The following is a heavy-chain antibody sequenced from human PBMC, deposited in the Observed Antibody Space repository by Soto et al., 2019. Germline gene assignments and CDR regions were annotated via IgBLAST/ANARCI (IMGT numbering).Heavy chain of an antibody. Sequence: GGFLRLSCAASGVTFSSYSMNWVRQAPGKGLEWVSYISSSSSTIYYADSVKGRFTISRDNAKNSLYLQMNSLRAEDTAVYYCAREEGLLNWFDPWGQGTLVTVSS. V-gene: IGHV3-48*01. D-gene: IGHD1-26*01. CDR2: ISSSSSTI. CDR3: AREEGLLNWFDP. CDR1: GVTFSSYS. J-gene: IGHJ5*02.